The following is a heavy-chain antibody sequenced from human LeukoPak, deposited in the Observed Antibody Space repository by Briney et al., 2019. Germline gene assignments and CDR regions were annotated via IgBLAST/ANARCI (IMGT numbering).Heavy chain of an antibody. D-gene: IGHD3-22*01. J-gene: IGHJ4*02. CDR2: ISTSAGTI. CDR1: GFTCSDYY. Sequence: PGGSLRLSCAASGFTCSDYYMTWIRQAPGKGLEWISYISTSAGTIYYAHSVKGRFTISRDNAKTSLYLQMNSLRAEDTAVYYCARDAIDSSGFDFDYWGQGTLVTVSS. V-gene: IGHV3-11*01. CDR3: ARDAIDSSGFDFDY.